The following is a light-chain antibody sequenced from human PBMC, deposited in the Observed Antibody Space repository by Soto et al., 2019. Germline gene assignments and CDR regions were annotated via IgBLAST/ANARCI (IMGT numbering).Light chain of an antibody. CDR2: AAS. CDR3: QKYNSAQFT. J-gene: IGKJ3*01. V-gene: IGKV1-27*01. Sequence: DIQMTQSPSSLSASVGDRVAITCRASQGISNYLAWYQQKPGKVPKLLIYAASTLQSGVPSRFSGSGSGTDFTLTISSLQPEDVATYYCQKYNSAQFTFGPGTKSGYQT. CDR1: QGISNY.